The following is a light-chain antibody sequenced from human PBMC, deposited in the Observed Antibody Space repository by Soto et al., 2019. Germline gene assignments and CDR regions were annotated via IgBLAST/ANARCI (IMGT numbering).Light chain of an antibody. CDR3: SSYAASNNFYFV. J-gene: IGLJ3*02. V-gene: IGLV2-8*01. Sequence: QSALTQPPSASGSPGQSVTISCTGTSSDVGGYNYVSWYQQYPVRAPKLMIYEVTKRPSGVPDRFSGSKSGNTASLTVSGLKAEDEADYSCSSYAASNNFYFVFGGGTKLTVL. CDR1: SSDVGGYNY. CDR2: EVT.